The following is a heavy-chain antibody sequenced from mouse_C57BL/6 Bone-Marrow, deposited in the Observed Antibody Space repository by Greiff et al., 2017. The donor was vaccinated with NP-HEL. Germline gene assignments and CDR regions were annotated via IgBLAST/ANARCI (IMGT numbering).Heavy chain of an antibody. CDR1: GFNIKDEY. Sequence: EVQLQQSGAELVRPGASVKLSCTAPGFNIKDEYRHGVKQRPEQGLEGIGLFDPENGDTEYASKFQGKATITADTSSNTAYLQLSSLTSEDTAVYYGTRGYDNYWGQGTTLTVSS. CDR2: FDPENGDT. J-gene: IGHJ2*01. D-gene: IGHD2-2*01. V-gene: IGHV14-4*01. CDR3: TRGYDNY.